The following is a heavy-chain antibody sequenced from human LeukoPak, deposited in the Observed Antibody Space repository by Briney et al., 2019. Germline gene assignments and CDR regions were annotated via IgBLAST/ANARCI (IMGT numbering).Heavy chain of an antibody. Sequence: GGSLRLSCAASGFSSSDYGMHWVRHAPGKGLVWVSRMNSDGTTTNYADSVKGRFTISRDNAKNTLYLQMNSLRAEDTAVYYCARGRGPYGWFDPWGQGTLVTVSS. CDR2: MNSDGTTT. V-gene: IGHV3-74*01. CDR1: GFSSSDYG. J-gene: IGHJ5*02. CDR3: ARGRGPYGWFDP. D-gene: IGHD3-10*01.